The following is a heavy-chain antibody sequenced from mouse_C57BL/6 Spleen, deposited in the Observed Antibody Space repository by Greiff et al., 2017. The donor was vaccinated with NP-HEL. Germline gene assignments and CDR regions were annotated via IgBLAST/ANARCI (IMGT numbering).Heavy chain of an antibody. J-gene: IGHJ1*03. CDR2: IHPNSGST. Sequence: QVQLQQPGAELVKPGASVKLSCKASGYTFTSYWMHWVKQRPGQGLEWIGMIHPNSGSTYYNQKFKSTATLTVDKSSITAYMELSSLTSEDAAVYYCAREVLDEYFDVWGTGTTVTVSA. V-gene: IGHV1-64*01. CDR1: GYTFTSYW. CDR3: AREVLDEYFDV.